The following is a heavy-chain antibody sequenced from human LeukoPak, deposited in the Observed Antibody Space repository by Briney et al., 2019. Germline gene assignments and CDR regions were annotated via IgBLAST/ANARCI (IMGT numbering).Heavy chain of an antibody. J-gene: IGHJ4*02. CDR1: GFTFNSYA. D-gene: IGHD4-17*01. V-gene: IGHV3-23*01. CDR2: ISGSGGST. CDR3: AKDGYGVLDY. Sequence: GGSLRLSCEASGFTFNSYAMSWVRQAPGKGLEWVSDISGSGGSTHYADSVKGRFTISRENSQNTLYLQMNSLRAEDTAVYYCAKDGYGVLDYWGQGTLVTVSS.